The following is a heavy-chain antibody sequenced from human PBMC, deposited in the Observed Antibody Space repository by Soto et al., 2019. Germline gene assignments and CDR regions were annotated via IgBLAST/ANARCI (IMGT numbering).Heavy chain of an antibody. D-gene: IGHD1-26*01. J-gene: IGHJ6*03. Sequence: GGSLRLSCAASGFTFSSYAMSWVRQAPGKGLEWVSAISGSGGMSYYADSVKGRFTISRDNSKKTLYLKMSSLRAEETAVYYCARVGGASGGRYIYMDVWGKGTTVTVSS. V-gene: IGHV3-23*01. CDR2: ISGSGGMS. CDR1: GFTFSSYA. CDR3: ARVGGASGGRYIYMDV.